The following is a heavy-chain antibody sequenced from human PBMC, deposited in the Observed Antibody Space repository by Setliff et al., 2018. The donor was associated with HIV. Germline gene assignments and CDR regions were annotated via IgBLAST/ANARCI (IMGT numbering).Heavy chain of an antibody. CDR2: ISPSSGGT. CDR1: GFTFGNYA. CDR3: AKTVALLRAARLDLDY. D-gene: IGHD6-6*01. V-gene: IGHV3-23*01. Sequence: GGSLRLSCAASGFTFGNYAMTWVRQAPGKGLEWVSTISPSSGGTNYADSVKGRFTISRDNSKNILYLQMNSLRVEDSAVYYCAKTVALLRAARLDLDYWGQGTLVTVSS. J-gene: IGHJ4*02.